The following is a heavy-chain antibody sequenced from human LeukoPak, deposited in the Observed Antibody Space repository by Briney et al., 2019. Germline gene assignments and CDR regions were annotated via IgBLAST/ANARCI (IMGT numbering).Heavy chain of an antibody. CDR1: GFTFMNYG. Sequence: GGSLRLSCAASGFTFMNYGMHWVRQAPGKGLEWVAFTRYDGSNKYYADSVKGRFTISRDNSKNTLYLQMNSLRAEDTAVYYCAKDHCSGTNCYIFDYWGQGTLVTVSS. J-gene: IGHJ4*02. CDR3: AKDHCSGTNCYIFDY. V-gene: IGHV3-30*02. D-gene: IGHD2-2*02. CDR2: TRYDGSNK.